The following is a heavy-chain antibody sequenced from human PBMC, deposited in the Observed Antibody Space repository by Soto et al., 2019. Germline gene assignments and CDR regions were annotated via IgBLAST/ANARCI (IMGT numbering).Heavy chain of an antibody. CDR2: LRTKRFGGTA. J-gene: IGHJ3*02. V-gene: IGHV3-49*03. Sequence: EVKLVESGGGLVQPGRSLRLSCAMSGFTFGDYTMGYFRQAPRKGLEWVGFLRTKRFGGTAEYAASVRGRFTLSRDDSNSIVYLQMNSLTTDDTAVYYCTREASTFGGVVLMHDAFDIWGQGTVVTVSS. CDR1: GFTFGDYT. D-gene: IGHD3-16*01. CDR3: TREASTFGGVVLMHDAFDI.